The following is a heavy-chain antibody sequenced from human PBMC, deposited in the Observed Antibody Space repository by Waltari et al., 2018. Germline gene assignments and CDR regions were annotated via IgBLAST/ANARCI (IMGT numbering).Heavy chain of an antibody. CDR1: GFTFSSYA. CDR2: IRGSGDST. Sequence: EVQLLESGGGLTQPGGSLRLSCAASGFTFSSYAMSWVRQAPGEGLEWVSAIRGSGDSTYYADYVKGRFTITREKSKNTLYMQMNSLRAEDTAVYYCAKGGAVTGTVYFQHWGQGALVTVSS. D-gene: IGHD6-19*01. J-gene: IGHJ1*01. CDR3: AKGGAVTGTVYFQH. V-gene: IGHV3-23*01.